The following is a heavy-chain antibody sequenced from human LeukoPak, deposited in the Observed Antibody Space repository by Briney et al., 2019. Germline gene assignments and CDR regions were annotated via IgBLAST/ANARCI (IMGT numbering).Heavy chain of an antibody. CDR2: IIHNGSR. V-gene: IGHV4-34*01. D-gene: IGHD2-15*01. Sequence: SETLSLTCDVYGDSFSGYYWTWIRQTPEKGLEWIGEIIHNGSRSVNPSLESRVTISVDTSRNQFSLKLTSVTAADTSVYYCVRGFCRGDSCYSAEYFQHWGQGTLVTVSS. CDR1: GDSFSGYY. CDR3: VRGFCRGDSCYSAEYFQH. J-gene: IGHJ1*01.